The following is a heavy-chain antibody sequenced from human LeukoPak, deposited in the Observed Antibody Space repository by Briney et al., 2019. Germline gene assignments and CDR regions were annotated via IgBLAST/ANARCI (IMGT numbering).Heavy chain of an antibody. Sequence: ASVKVSCKASGYTFTGYYMHWVRQAPGQGLEWMGWINPNSGGTNYAQKFQGRVNMTRDTSFSTAYMELSRLRSDDTAVYYCARSPVEWFYDYCGQGTLVTVSS. D-gene: IGHD3-3*01. CDR1: GYTFTGYY. V-gene: IGHV1-2*02. CDR2: INPNSGGT. J-gene: IGHJ4*02. CDR3: ARSPVEWFYDY.